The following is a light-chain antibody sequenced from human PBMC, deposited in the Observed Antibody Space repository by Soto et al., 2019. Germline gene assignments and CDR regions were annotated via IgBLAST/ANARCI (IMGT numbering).Light chain of an antibody. CDR2: AAS. V-gene: IGKV1-8*01. CDR1: QGISSY. Sequence: AIRMTQSPSSLSASTGDRVTITCRASQGISSYLAWYQQKPGKAPKLLIYAASTLQSGVPSRFSGSGSGTDFTLTISCLQSEDLATYYCQQYYSYPRGFGQGTKVEIK. CDR3: QQYYSYPRG. J-gene: IGKJ1*01.